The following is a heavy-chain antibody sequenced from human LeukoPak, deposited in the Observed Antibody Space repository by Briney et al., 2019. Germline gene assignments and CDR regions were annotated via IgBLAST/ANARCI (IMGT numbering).Heavy chain of an antibody. J-gene: IGHJ3*02. Sequence: GGSLRLSCAASGFTFSSYGMHWVRQAPGKGLEWVALIRYDGSNKYYTDSVKGRFTISRDNSKNTLYLQMNSLRAEDTAVYYCARPIDDYGDPDAFDIWGQGTMVTVSS. CDR1: GFTFSSYG. CDR2: IRYDGSNK. CDR3: ARPIDDYGDPDAFDI. V-gene: IGHV3-30*02. D-gene: IGHD4-17*01.